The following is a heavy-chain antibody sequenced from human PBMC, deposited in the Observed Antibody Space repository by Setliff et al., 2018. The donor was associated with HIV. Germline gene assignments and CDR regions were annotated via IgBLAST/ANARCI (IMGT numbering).Heavy chain of an antibody. J-gene: IGHJ6*03. V-gene: IGHV4-59*11. D-gene: IGHD2-21*01. CDR2: VYHGGNT. CDR3: AKDRVEVVVEDEADMTSYYYYMDV. Sequence: SETLSLTCDVSGASISSHYWSWIRQAPGMGLEWIGYVYHGGNTNYNPSLKSRVSISVDTSKNQLSLRLNSVTAADTAVYYCAKDRVEVVVEDEADMTSYYYYMDVWGQGTTVTVSS. CDR1: GASISSHY.